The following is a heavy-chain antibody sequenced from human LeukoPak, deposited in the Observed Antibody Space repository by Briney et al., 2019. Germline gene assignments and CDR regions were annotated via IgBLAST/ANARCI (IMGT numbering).Heavy chain of an antibody. CDR1: GYSISSGYY. Sequence: SETLSLTCTVSGYSISSGYYWGWIRQPPVKGLEWIGSIYHSGSTYYNPSLKSRVTISVDTSKNQFSLKLSSVTAADTAVYYCASPSPTYGSDAFDIWGQGTMVTASS. CDR2: IYHSGST. J-gene: IGHJ3*02. D-gene: IGHD4-17*01. V-gene: IGHV4-38-2*02. CDR3: ASPSPTYGSDAFDI.